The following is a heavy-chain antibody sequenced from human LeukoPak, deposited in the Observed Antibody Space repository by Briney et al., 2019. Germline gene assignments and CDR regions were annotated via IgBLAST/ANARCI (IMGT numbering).Heavy chain of an antibody. CDR3: ARRSDSGSDDGEDYFDN. CDR2: LYYSGST. D-gene: IGHD1-26*01. J-gene: IGHJ4*02. Sequence: SETLSLTCTVSSGSINNNTFHWGWVRQPPGRGLEWLGSLYYSGSTYYNPSLKSRIAISVDTSKNHFSLKMRSVTAADTAVYYCARRSDSGSDDGEDYFDNWGQGTLVTVS. CDR1: SGSINNNTFH. V-gene: IGHV4-39*02.